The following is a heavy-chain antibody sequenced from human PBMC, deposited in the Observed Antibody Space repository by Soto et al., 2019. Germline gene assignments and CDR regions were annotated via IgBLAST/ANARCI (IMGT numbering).Heavy chain of an antibody. V-gene: IGHV3-30-3*01. D-gene: IGHD5-18*01. CDR3: ARGIHTAGRSCTDY. CDR2: ISYDGSNK. J-gene: IGHJ4*02. CDR1: GFTFSSYA. Sequence: GGSLRLSCAASGFTFSSYAMHWVRQAPGKGLEWVAVISYDGSNKYYADSVKGRFTISRDNSKNTLYLQMNSLRAEDTAVYYCARGIHTAGRSCTDYWGQGTLVTVSS.